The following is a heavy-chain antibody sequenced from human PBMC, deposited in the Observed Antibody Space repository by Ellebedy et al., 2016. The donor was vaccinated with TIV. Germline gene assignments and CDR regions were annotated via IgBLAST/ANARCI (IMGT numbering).Heavy chain of an antibody. Sequence: GESLKISCQGSGYIFTSFWIGWVRQMPGKGLEWMGIIYPGDSDPTYSPSFQGQVTISVDKSISTAYLQWSSLKASDTAIYYCARTTRAYSTAWYSLDYWGQGTLVTVSS. CDR2: IYPGDSDP. CDR3: ARTTRAYSTAWYSLDY. V-gene: IGHV5-51*01. J-gene: IGHJ4*02. CDR1: GYIFTSFW. D-gene: IGHD6-19*01.